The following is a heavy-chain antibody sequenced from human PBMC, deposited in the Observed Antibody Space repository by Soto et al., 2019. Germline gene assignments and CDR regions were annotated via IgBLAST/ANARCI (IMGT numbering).Heavy chain of an antibody. D-gene: IGHD2-15*01. CDR3: SRFAVEKKDIVVVVARTRDY. CDR2: IYHSGST. V-gene: IGHV4-4*02. J-gene: IGHJ4*02. CDR1: GGSISSSNW. Sequence: PSETLSLTCAVSGGSISSSNWWSWVRQPPGKGLEWIGEIYHSGSTNYNPSLKSRVTKAVDKSKNQFSLMLSSVTAADTAVYYFSRFAVEKKDIVVVVARTRDYWGQGTLVTVS.